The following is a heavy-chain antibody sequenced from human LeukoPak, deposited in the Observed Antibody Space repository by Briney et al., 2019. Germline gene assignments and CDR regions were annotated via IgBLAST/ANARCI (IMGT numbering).Heavy chain of an antibody. CDR2: ISPYNGNT. D-gene: IGHD3-22*01. CDR1: GYTFTTYG. V-gene: IGHV1-18*01. Sequence: ASVKASCKASGYTFTTYGIRWVRQAPGQGLEWMGWISPYNGNTNYAQNLQGRVTMTTDASTSTAYMELRSLRSDDTAVYYCARAWKATTYYYDSSGHPDFWGQGTLITVSS. CDR3: ARAWKATTYYYDSSGHPDF. J-gene: IGHJ4*02.